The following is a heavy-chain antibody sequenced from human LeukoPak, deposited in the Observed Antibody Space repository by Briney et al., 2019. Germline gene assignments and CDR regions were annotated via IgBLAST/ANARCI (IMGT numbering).Heavy chain of an antibody. V-gene: IGHV3-64*01. CDR3: ARGMVRGVIGSMDV. CDR1: RFTFSSYA. D-gene: IGHD3-10*01. J-gene: IGHJ6*02. CDR2: ISSNGGST. Sequence: GGSLRLSCAASRFTFSSYAMHWVRQAPGKGLEYVSAISSNGGSTYYANSVKGRFNISRDNSKNTLYLQMGSLRTEDMAVYYCARGMVRGVIGSMDVWGQGTTVTVSS.